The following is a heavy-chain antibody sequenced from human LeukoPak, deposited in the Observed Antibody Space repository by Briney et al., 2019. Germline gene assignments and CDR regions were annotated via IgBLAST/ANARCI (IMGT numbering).Heavy chain of an antibody. Sequence: PSETLSLTCTVSGGSISSYYWSWIRQPPGKGLEWIGYIYYSGSTNYNPSLKSRVTISVDTSKNQFSLKLSSVTAADTAVYYCARDWTYYYENRPGGDWYFDLWGRGTLVTVSS. CDR1: GGSISSYY. D-gene: IGHD3-22*01. CDR3: ARDWTYYYENRPGGDWYFDL. CDR2: IYYSGST. V-gene: IGHV4-59*01. J-gene: IGHJ2*01.